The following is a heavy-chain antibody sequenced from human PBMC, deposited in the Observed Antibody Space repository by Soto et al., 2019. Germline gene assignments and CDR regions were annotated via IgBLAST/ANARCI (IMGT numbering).Heavy chain of an antibody. D-gene: IGHD6-13*01. CDR3: ASSSPPFRTVPKQVDY. Sequence: GGSLRFSCAASGFTFSSYAMSWVRQAPGKGLEWVSAISGSGGSTYYADSVKGRFTISRDNSKNTLYLQMNSLRAEDTAVYYCASSSPPFRTVPKQVDYWGQGTLVTVSS. CDR2: ISGSGGST. V-gene: IGHV3-23*01. CDR1: GFTFSSYA. J-gene: IGHJ4*02.